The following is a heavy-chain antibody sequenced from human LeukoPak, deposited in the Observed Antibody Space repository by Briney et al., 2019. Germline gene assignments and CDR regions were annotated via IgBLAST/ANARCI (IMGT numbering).Heavy chain of an antibody. J-gene: IGHJ6*03. CDR2: IYSGGST. CDR3: ARDRPGIAARPEYYYYMDV. CDR1: GFTVSSNY. Sequence: GGSLRLSCAASGFTVSSNYMSWVRQAPGKGLEWVSVIYSGGSTYYADSVKGRFTISRGNSKNTLYLQMNSLRAEDTAVYYCARDRPGIAARPEYYYYMDVWGKGTTVTVSS. D-gene: IGHD6-6*01. V-gene: IGHV3-66*02.